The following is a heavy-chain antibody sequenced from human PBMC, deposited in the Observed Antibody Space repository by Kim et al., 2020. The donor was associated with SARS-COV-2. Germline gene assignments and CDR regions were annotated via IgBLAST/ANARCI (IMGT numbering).Heavy chain of an antibody. CDR1: GYTFTGYY. J-gene: IGHJ4*02. Sequence: ASVKVSCKASGYTFTGYYMHWVRQAPGQGLEWMGWINPNSGGTNYAQKFQGRVTMTRDTSISTAYMELSRLRSDDTAVYYCARDSGARGYSYGYFDYWGQGTLVTVSS. CDR3: ARDSGARGYSYGYFDY. CDR2: INPNSGGT. D-gene: IGHD5-18*01. V-gene: IGHV1-2*02.